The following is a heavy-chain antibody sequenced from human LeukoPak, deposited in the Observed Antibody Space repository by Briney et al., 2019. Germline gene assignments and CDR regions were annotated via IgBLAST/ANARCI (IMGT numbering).Heavy chain of an antibody. D-gene: IGHD2/OR15-2a*01. J-gene: IGHJ3*02. CDR3: AGFRSDAFDI. CDR1: GGSISSYY. Sequence: PSETLSLTCTVSGGSISSYYWSWIRQPPGKGLEWIGYIYYSGSTNYNPSLKSRVTISVGTSKNQFSLKLSSVTAADTAVYYCAGFRSDAFDIWGQGTMVTVSS. V-gene: IGHV4-59*08. CDR2: IYYSGST.